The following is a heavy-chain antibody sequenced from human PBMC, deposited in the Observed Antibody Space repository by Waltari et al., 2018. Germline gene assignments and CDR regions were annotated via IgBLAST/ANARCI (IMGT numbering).Heavy chain of an antibody. V-gene: IGHV1-18*01. CDR2: INPYNVYT. CDR3: ARDDVNRSNFGGF. D-gene: IGHD3-16*01. Sequence: QLVQSGAEVKKPGASVKVSCKASGYIFSNYGITWVRKAPGQGLEWMGWINPYNVYTKYEQNLQGRVTMTTDTSTTTAYMEIRTLRSDDTAIYYCARDDVNRSNFGGFWGQGTLVTVSS. CDR1: GYIFSNYG. J-gene: IGHJ4*02.